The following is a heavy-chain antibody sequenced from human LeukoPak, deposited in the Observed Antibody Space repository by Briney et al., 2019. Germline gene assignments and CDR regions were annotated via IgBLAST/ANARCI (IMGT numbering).Heavy chain of an antibody. CDR3: ARVKDHRGIAVAGSDY. CDR1: GFTFSSYS. J-gene: IGHJ4*02. CDR2: ISSSSSTM. Sequence: GGSLRLSCAASGFTFSSYSMNWVRQAPGKGLEWVSYISSSSSTMYYADSVKGRFTISRDNAKNSLYLQMNSLRAEDTAVYYCARVKDHRGIAVAGSDYWGQGTLVTVSS. V-gene: IGHV3-48*01. D-gene: IGHD6-13*01.